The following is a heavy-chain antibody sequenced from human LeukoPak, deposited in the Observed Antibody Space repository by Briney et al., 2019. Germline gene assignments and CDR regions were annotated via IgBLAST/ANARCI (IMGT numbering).Heavy chain of an antibody. CDR1: GFSFDDYA. CDR3: AKDACSGTRCSFDY. Sequence: GGSLRLSCAASGFSFDDYAMHWVRQAPGKGLEWVSGITWNSGSTGYADSVEGRFTISRDNAKNSLFVQMNSLRAEDTALYYCAKDACSGTRCSFDYWGQGTLVTVSS. V-gene: IGHV3-9*01. CDR2: ITWNSGST. D-gene: IGHD2-2*01. J-gene: IGHJ4*02.